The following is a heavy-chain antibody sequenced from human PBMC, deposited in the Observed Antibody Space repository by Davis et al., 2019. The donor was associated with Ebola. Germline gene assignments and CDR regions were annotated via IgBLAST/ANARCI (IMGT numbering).Heavy chain of an antibody. CDR3: ARLHEGD. Sequence: SETLSLTCTVSGGSISSGDYYWSWIRQPPGKGLEWIGYIYYSGSTDYNPSLKSRVTISVDTSKNQFSLNLSSVTAADTAVYYCARLHEGDWGQGTMVTVSS. CDR2: IYYSGST. CDR1: GGSISSGDYY. J-gene: IGHJ3*01. D-gene: IGHD3-16*01. V-gene: IGHV4-61*08.